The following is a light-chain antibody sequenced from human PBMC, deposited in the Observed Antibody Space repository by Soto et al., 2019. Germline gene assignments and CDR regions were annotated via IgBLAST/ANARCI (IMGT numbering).Light chain of an antibody. CDR3: AAWDDSLNGFYV. V-gene: IGLV1-44*01. Sequence: QPVLTQPPSASGTPRGRVTLSCSGSSSNIGSNTVNWYQQLPGTAPKLLIYSNNQRPSGVPDRLSGSQSGTSASPATSGLQSEDEADYYCAAWDDSLNGFYVFG. CDR1: SSNIGSNT. J-gene: IGLJ2*01. CDR2: SNN.